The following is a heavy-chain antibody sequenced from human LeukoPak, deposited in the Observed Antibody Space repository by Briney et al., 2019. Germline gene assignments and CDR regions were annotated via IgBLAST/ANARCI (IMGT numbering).Heavy chain of an antibody. CDR3: AREIYGDYAPNRNYYYYYYMDV. CDR2: INTNTGNP. Sequence: ASVKVSCKASGCTFTSYAMNWVRQAPGQGLEWMGWINTNTGNPTYAQGFTGRFVFSLDTSVSTAYLQISSLKAEDTAVYYCAREIYGDYAPNRNYYYYYYMDVWGKGTTVTVSS. CDR1: GCTFTSYA. V-gene: IGHV7-4-1*02. D-gene: IGHD4-17*01. J-gene: IGHJ6*03.